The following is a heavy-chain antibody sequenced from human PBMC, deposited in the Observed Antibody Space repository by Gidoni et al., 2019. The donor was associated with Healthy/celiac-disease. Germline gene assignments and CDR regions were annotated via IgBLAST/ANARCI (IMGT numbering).Heavy chain of an antibody. CDR1: GGSISSYY. V-gene: IGHV4-59*08. CDR3: ARHSSMKGDYSILFDL. Sequence: QVQLQESGPGLVKPSETLSLTCTVSGGSISSYYWSWIRQPPGKGLEWIGYIYYSGSTNYNPSLKSRVTISVDTSKNQFSLKLSSVTAADTAVYYCARHSSMKGDYSILFDLWGRGTLVTVSS. J-gene: IGHJ2*01. CDR2: IYYSGST. D-gene: IGHD4-17*01.